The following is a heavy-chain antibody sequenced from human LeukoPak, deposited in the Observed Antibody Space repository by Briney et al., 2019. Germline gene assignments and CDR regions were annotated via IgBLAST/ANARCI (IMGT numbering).Heavy chain of an antibody. CDR1: GGSISSGGYS. J-gene: IGHJ2*01. CDR3: ARGWGPGLTTTWYFDL. D-gene: IGHD4-11*01. Sequence: PSQTLSLTCAVSGGSISSGGYSWSWIRQPPGKGLEWIGYIYHSGSTYYNPSLKSRVTISVDRSKNQFSLKLSSVTAADTAVYYCARGWGPGLTTTWYFDLWGRGTLVTVSS. V-gene: IGHV4-30-2*01. CDR2: IYHSGST.